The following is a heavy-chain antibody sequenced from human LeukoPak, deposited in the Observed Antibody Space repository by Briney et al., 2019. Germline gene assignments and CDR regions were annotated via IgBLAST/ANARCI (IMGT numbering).Heavy chain of an antibody. CDR2: INPSGGST. CDR1: GYTFTSYG. CDR3: ARVLIAAAGHAFDI. J-gene: IGHJ3*02. V-gene: IGHV1-46*01. Sequence: GASVKVSCKASGYTFTSYGISWVRQAPGQGLEWMGIINPSGGSTSYAQKFQGRVTMTRDTSTSTVYMELSSLRSEDTAVYYCARVLIAAAGHAFDIWGQGTMVTVSS. D-gene: IGHD6-13*01.